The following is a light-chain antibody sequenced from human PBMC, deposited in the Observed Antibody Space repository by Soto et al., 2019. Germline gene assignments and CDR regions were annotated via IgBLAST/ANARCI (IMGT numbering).Light chain of an antibody. Sequence: QAVLTQPPSASGTPGQKVTISCSGSTSNIGSNLVTWYQQLPGTAPKLLIHNDDQRPSGVPDRFSASKSGTSASLAISGLHSDDEADYDCAVWDYSLNGQVLFGGGTKLTVL. V-gene: IGLV1-44*01. CDR3: AVWDYSLNGQVL. J-gene: IGLJ2*01. CDR1: TSNIGSNL. CDR2: NDD.